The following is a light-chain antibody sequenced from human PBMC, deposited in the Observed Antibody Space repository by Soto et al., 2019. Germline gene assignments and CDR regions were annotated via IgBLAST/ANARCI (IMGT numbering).Light chain of an antibody. V-gene: IGKV3-20*01. J-gene: IGKJ1*01. Sequence: TVLTQSPGTMSWSSGKRANLSCXASQSVSSSYLAWYQQKPGQAPRLLIYGASSRATGIPDRFSGSGSGTDFTLTISRLEPEDFAVYYCQQYDSSLWTFGQGTK. CDR1: QSVSSSY. CDR2: GAS. CDR3: QQYDSSLWT.